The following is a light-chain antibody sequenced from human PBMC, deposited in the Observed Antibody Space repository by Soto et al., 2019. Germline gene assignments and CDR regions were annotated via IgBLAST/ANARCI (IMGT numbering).Light chain of an antibody. V-gene: IGKV1-33*01. CDR3: QQYENLPT. CDR2: DAS. J-gene: IGKJ5*01. Sequence: DIQMTHSPSSLSSSVVDRVSITCQASQNINNYLNWYQQKPGRAPKLLIYDASNLEAGVPSRFRGSGSGTDFTFTISRLQPEDIATYYCQQYENLPTFGQGTLLEVK. CDR1: QNINNY.